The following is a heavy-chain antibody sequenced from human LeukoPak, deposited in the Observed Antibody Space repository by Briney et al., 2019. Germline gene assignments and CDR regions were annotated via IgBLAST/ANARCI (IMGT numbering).Heavy chain of an antibody. V-gene: IGHV1-18*01. J-gene: IGHJ3*02. CDR1: GYTFTSYG. CDR3: ATITFGGVIASTDAFDI. D-gene: IGHD3-16*02. CDR2: ISAYNGNT. Sequence: GASVKVSCKASGYTFTSYGISWVRQAPGQGLEWMGWISAYNGNTNYAQKLQGRVTMTADTSTSTAYMELRCLRSDDTAVYYCATITFGGVIASTDAFDIWGQGTMVTVSS.